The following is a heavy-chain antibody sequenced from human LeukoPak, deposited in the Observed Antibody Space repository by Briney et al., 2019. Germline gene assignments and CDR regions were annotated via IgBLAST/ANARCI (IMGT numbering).Heavy chain of an antibody. CDR1: GFTFSNAW. V-gene: IGHV3-53*01. Sequence: GGSLRLSCAASGFTFSNAWMSWVRQAPGKGLEWVSVIYSDGTTYYASSVKGRFTISRDNSKNTLWLQMNSLRAEDTALYYCAREVDSSGRYFDYWGQGTLVTVSS. J-gene: IGHJ4*02. CDR3: AREVDSSGRYFDY. D-gene: IGHD5-18*01. CDR2: IYSDGTT.